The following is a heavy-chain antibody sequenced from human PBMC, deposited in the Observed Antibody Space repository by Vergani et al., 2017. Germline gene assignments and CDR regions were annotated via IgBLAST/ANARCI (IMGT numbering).Heavy chain of an antibody. CDR3: ARDGAGTIDFDY. D-gene: IGHD1-26*01. J-gene: IGHJ4*02. CDR1: GFPLSNAW. V-gene: IGHV3-74*01. CDR2: VGFDGSDT. Sequence: EVQLVESGGGLVQPGGSLRLSCAASGFPLSNAWIHWVRQGPGKGLEWVSRVGFDGSDTVYADFVKGRFTISKDSAMSTVHLQMTNVRAEDTAVYFCARDGAGTIDFDYWGPGILVTVSS.